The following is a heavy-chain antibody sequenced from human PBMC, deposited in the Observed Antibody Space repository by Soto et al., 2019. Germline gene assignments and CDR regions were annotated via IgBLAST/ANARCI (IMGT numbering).Heavy chain of an antibody. CDR2: IRSKAYGGTT. J-gene: IGHJ4*02. V-gene: IGHV3-49*04. D-gene: IGHD2-8*01. CDR1: GFTFNDYT. Sequence: GGSLRLSCTASGFTFNDYTLSWVRQAPGKGLEWVGFIRSKAYGGTTEYAASVKGRITISRDDSKSIAYLQMNSLKTEDTAVYYCTAGKLYPSLDFDYWGQGTLVTVSS. CDR3: TAGKLYPSLDFDY.